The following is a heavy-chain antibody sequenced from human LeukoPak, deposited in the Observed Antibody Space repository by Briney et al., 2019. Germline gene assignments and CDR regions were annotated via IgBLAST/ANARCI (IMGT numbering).Heavy chain of an antibody. D-gene: IGHD5-12*01. V-gene: IGHV1-69*05. Sequence: SVKVSCQASGGTFSSYAISWVRQAPGQGLEWMGRIIPIFGTANYAQKFQGRVTITTDESTSTAYMELSSLRSEDTAVCYCAREPIYSGYGPDYYYYYYMDVWGKGTTVTVSS. J-gene: IGHJ6*03. CDR1: GGTFSSYA. CDR3: AREPIYSGYGPDYYYYYYMDV. CDR2: IIPIFGTA.